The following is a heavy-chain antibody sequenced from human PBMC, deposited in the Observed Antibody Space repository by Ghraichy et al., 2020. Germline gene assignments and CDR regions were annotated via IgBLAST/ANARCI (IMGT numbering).Heavy chain of an antibody. CDR3: AKTVIASSGSYYPFDY. CDR1: GFTFSSYA. CDR2: ISGSGDST. J-gene: IGHJ4*02. V-gene: IGHV3-23*01. Sequence: GGSLILSCAASGFTFSSYAMSWVRQAPGKGLEWVSVISGSGDSTKYADSVKGRFTISRDNSKNTLYLQMSSLRAEDMAIYYCAKTVIASSGSYYPFDYWGQGTLVPVSS. D-gene: IGHD1-26*01.